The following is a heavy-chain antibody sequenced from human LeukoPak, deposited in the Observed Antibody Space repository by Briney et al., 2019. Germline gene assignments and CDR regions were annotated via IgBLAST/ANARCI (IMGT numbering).Heavy chain of an antibody. CDR2: ISGSGDTT. D-gene: IGHD2-15*01. V-gene: IGHV3-23*01. CDR3: AKGLGASCYSPSGS. J-gene: IGHJ5*02. CDR1: GFTFNSYD. Sequence: GGSLRLSCAASGFTFNSYDMSWVRQTPGKGLQWVSSISGSGDTTFYADSVKGRFTISRDTSKNTLYLQMNSLRVEDTALYYCAKGLGASCYSPSGSWGQGTLVTVSS.